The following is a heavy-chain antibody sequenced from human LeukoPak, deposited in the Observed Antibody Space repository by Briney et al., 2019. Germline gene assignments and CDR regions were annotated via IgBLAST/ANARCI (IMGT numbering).Heavy chain of an antibody. CDR3: ARQDHGGSSGYYPPGVY. D-gene: IGHD3-22*01. CDR2: IRSYGSA. J-gene: IGHJ4*02. CDR1: GGSISSSNYY. Sequence: SETLSLTCVVSGGSISSSNYYWGWIRQPPGKGLEWIGAIRSYGSAYYNPSLSSRVTMSVDTSKNQFSLKLTSVTAADTAVYYCARQDHGGSSGYYPPGVYWGQGTLVTVSS. V-gene: IGHV4-39*01.